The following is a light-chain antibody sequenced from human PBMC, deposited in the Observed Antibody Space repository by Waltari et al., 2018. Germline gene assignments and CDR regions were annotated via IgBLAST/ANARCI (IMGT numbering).Light chain of an antibody. J-gene: IGLJ3*02. V-gene: IGLV1-44*01. CDR2: GND. Sequence: QSALTQPPSVSGTPWQRVTISCSGSYSNIGSRAVTWYQQPPGTAPKLLIYGNDHRPSGVPDRFSGSKSGTSASLAISGLQSEDEADYYCATWDDSLNWVFGGGTKLTVL. CDR3: ATWDDSLNWV. CDR1: YSNIGSRA.